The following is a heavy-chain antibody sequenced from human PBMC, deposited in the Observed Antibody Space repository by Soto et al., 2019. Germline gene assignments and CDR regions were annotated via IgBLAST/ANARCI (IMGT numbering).Heavy chain of an antibody. CDR2: ISYDGSNK. Sequence: GGSLRLSCAASGFTFSSYGMHWVRQAPGKGLEWVAVISYDGSNKYYADSVKGRFTISRDNSKNTLYLQMNSLRAEDTAVYYCARETPKVGGCFQTNYYYYYGMDVWGQGTTVTAP. CDR3: ARETPKVGGCFQTNYYYYYGMDV. J-gene: IGHJ6*02. CDR1: GFTFSSYG. V-gene: IGHV3-30*03. D-gene: IGHD6-19*01.